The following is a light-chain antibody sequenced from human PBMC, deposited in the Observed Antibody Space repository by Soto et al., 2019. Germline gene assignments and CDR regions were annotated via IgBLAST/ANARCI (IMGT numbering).Light chain of an antibody. CDR2: GAS. J-gene: IGKJ1*01. Sequence: ETVMTQSPATLSVSLGERATLSCRASQSVSNNLAWYQQKTGQAPRLLVYGASSRASGIPARFSGSGSVTEFTLTIVRLEPEDFAVYYCQQYGTSPRTFGQGTKVDIK. V-gene: IGKV3-15*01. CDR3: QQYGTSPRT. CDR1: QSVSNN.